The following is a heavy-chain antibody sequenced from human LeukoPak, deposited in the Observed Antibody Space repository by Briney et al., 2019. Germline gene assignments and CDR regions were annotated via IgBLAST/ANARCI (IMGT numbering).Heavy chain of an antibody. CDR2: IYTTGST. J-gene: IGHJ3*02. V-gene: IGHV4-4*07. CDR1: GGSISSYY. D-gene: IGHD4-23*01. Sequence: ETLSLTCTVSGGSISSYYWSWIRQPAGKGLEWTGRIYTTGSTNYNRSLKSRITMSVDTSKKQFSLKLSSVTAADTAVYYCARFARWFLNAFDIWGQGTMVTVSS. CDR3: ARFARWFLNAFDI.